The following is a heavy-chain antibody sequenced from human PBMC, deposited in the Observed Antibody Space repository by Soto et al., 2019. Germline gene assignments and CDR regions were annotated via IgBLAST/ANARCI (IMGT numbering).Heavy chain of an antibody. V-gene: IGHV3-9*01. CDR3: AKDKVATIGGPDDAFDI. J-gene: IGHJ3*02. Sequence: GGSLRLSCAASGFTFDDYAMHWVRQAPGKGLEWVSGISWDSGSKAYGDSVKGRFTISRDNAKNSLYLQVNSLRVEDTALYYCAKDKVATIGGPDDAFDIWGQGTMVTVSS. D-gene: IGHD5-12*01. CDR1: GFTFDDYA. CDR2: ISWDSGSK.